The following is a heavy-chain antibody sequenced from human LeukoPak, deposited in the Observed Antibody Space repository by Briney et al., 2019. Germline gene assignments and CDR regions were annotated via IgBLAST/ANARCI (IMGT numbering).Heavy chain of an antibody. CDR1: GYTLTELS. CDR3: ATAGPYYDFWSGYYPFDY. V-gene: IGHV1-24*01. Sequence: ASVKVSCKVSGYTLTELSMHWVRQAPGKGLEWMGGFDPEDGETIYAQKLQGRVTMTEDTSTDTAYMELSSLRSEDTAVYYCATAGPYYDFWSGYYPFDYWGQGTLVTVSS. J-gene: IGHJ4*02. D-gene: IGHD3-3*01. CDR2: FDPEDGET.